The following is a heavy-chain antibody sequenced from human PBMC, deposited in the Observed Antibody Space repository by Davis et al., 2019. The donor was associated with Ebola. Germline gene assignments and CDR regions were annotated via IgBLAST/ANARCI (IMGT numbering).Heavy chain of an antibody. CDR2: ISSSSSTI. J-gene: IGHJ4*02. V-gene: IGHV3-48*02. CDR1: GFTFSSYS. D-gene: IGHD3-3*01. Sequence: GESLKIPCAASGFTFSSYSMNWVRQAPGKGLEWVSYISSSSSTIYYADSVKGRFTISRDNAKNSLYLQMNSLRDEDTAVYYCARAQGGTIFGLYDYWGQGTLVTVSS. CDR3: ARAQGGTIFGLYDY.